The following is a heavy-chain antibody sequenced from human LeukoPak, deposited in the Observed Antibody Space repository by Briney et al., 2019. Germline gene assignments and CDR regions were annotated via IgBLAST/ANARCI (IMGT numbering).Heavy chain of an antibody. CDR3: ARYNWNIPFYFDY. J-gene: IGHJ4*02. D-gene: IGHD1/OR15-1a*01. CDR2: IYYSGST. Sequence: SETLSLTCAVYGGSFSGYYWSWIRQPPGKGLEWIGYIYYSGSTNYNPSLKSRVTMSVDTSKTQFSLRLTSVTPADTAVYYCARYNWNIPFYFDYWGLGTLVTVSS. V-gene: IGHV4-59*01. CDR1: GGSFSGYY.